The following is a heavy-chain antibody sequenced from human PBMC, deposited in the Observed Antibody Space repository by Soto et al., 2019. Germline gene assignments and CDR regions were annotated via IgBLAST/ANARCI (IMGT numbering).Heavy chain of an antibody. D-gene: IGHD3-16*02. J-gene: IGHJ6*03. CDR1: GFTFSSYG. CDR2: ISYDGSNK. V-gene: IGHV3-30*18. Sequence: GGSLRLSCAASGFTFSSYGMHWVRQAPGKGLEWVAVISYDGSNKYYADSVKGRFTISRDNSKNTLYLQMNSLRAEDTAVYYCAKEPFGGVITRLMDVWGKGTTVTVSS. CDR3: AKEPFGGVITRLMDV.